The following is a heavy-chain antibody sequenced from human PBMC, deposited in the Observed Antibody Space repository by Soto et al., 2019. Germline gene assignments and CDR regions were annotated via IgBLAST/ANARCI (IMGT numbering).Heavy chain of an antibody. CDR3: AKDWGYYGSGSSYFEY. Sequence: GGSLRLSCAASGFTYSNYGIHWVCQAPGKGLEWVAVISYDGNNKYYADSVKGRFTISRDNSKNTLYLQMNSLRAEDTAVYYCAKDWGYYGSGSSYFEYWGQGTLVTVSS. D-gene: IGHD3-10*01. V-gene: IGHV3-30*18. CDR2: ISYDGNNK. J-gene: IGHJ4*02. CDR1: GFTYSNYG.